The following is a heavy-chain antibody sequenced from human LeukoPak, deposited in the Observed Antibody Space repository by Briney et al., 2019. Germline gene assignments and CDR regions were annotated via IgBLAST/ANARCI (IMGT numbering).Heavy chain of an antibody. J-gene: IGHJ4*02. CDR3: AREAGSGSYAAF. CDR1: GGTFSSYA. Sequence: SVKVSCKASGGTFSSYAISWVRQAPGQGLEWIGGIIPIFGTANYAQKFQGRVTITADESTSTAYMELSSLRSEDTAVYYCAREAGSGSYAAFWGQGTLVTVSS. CDR2: IIPIFGTA. V-gene: IGHV1-69*13. D-gene: IGHD3-10*01.